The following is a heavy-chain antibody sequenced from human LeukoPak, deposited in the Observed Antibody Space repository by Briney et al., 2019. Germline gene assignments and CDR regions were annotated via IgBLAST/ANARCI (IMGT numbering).Heavy chain of an antibody. CDR1: GFTVSSNY. D-gene: IGHD1-20*01. CDR3: ARLTGTSHLDY. V-gene: IGHV3-53*01. Sequence: PGGSLRLSCAASGFTVSSNYMSWVRQAPGKGLEWVSVIYSGGSTYYADSVKGRFTISRDNSKNTLYLQMNILRAEDTAVYYCARLTGTSHLDYWGQGTLVTVSS. CDR2: IYSGGST. J-gene: IGHJ4*02.